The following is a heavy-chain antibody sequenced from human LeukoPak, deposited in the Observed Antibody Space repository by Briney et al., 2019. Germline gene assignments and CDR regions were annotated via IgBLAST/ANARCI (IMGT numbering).Heavy chain of an antibody. D-gene: IGHD3/OR15-3a*01. CDR3: AARLGTVDETPFDY. Sequence: SETLSLTCAVSGGSISSGGYSWSWIRQPPGKGLEWIGYIYHSGSTYYNPSLKSRVTISVDRSKNQFSLKLSSVTAADTAVYYCAARLGTVDETPFDYWGQGTLVTVSS. CDR1: GGSISSGGYS. V-gene: IGHV4-30-2*01. CDR2: IYHSGST. J-gene: IGHJ4*02.